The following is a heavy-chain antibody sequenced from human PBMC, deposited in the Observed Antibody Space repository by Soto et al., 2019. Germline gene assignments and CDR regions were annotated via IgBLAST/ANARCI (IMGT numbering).Heavy chain of an antibody. Sequence: EGQLLESGGGLVQPGGSLRLSCVASGFTFKNFAMTWVRQAPGKGMEWVSAIGGSGSSANYADSVKGRFTVSRDDSKSTLYLQMSGLRVDDTVLYYWAKDAVAYNGEWGWFDLWGQGPLVTVSS. CDR1: GFTFKNFA. V-gene: IGHV3-23*01. CDR3: AKDAVAYNGEWGWFDL. CDR2: IGGSGSSA. J-gene: IGHJ5*02. D-gene: IGHD3-10*01.